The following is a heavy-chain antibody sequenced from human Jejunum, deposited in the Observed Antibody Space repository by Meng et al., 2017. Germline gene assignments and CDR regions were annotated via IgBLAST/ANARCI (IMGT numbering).Heavy chain of an antibody. V-gene: IGHV4-4*02. J-gene: IGHJ2*01. CDR1: GGSIESNNW. Sequence: QVQLQESGPVLVKPSDTLSLTCAVSGGSIESNNWWTWIRQPPGQGLEWIGEVYHSGSTHYNPSLQSRVTISIDNSKNRFSLSLNSVTAADTAIYYCARADYVRYFDLWGRGTLVTVSS. D-gene: IGHD3-10*02. CDR3: ARADYVRYFDL. CDR2: VYHSGST.